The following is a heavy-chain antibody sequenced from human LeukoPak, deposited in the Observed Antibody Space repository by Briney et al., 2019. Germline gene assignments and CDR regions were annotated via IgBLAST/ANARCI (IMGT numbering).Heavy chain of an antibody. V-gene: IGHV1-69*04. CDR3: ARGYQQYSSGWYLNY. CDR1: GGTFSSYA. D-gene: IGHD6-19*01. CDR2: IIPILGIA. Sequence: PVKVSCKASGGTFSSYAISWVRRAPGQGLEWMGRIIPILGIANYAQKFQGRVTITADKSTSTAYMELSSLRSEDTAVYYCARGYQQYSSGWYLNYWGQGTLVTVSS. J-gene: IGHJ4*02.